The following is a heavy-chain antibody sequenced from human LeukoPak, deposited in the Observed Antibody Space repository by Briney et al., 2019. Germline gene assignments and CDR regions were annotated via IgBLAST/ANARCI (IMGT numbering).Heavy chain of an antibody. CDR3: ARADGYNQEIDY. J-gene: IGHJ4*02. CDR2: FSYSGST. Sequence: SETLSLTCTVYGGSIRSYYWSWIRQPPGKGLEWIGYFSYSGSTNYNPSLKSRVTISVDTSKNQFSLKLSSVTAADTAVYYCARADGYNQEIDYWGQGTLVTVSS. D-gene: IGHD5-24*01. CDR1: GGSIRSYY. V-gene: IGHV4-59*01.